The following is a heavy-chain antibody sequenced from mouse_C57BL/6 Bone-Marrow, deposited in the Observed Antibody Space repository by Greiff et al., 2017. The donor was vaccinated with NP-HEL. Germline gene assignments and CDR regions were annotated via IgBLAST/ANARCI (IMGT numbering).Heavy chain of an antibody. Sequence: VKLMESGPGLVAPSQSLSITCTVSGFSLTSYGVSWVRQPPGKGLEWLGVIWGDGSTNYHSAPISRLSISKDNSKSQVFLKLNSLQTDDTATYYCAKDTTVVATELTGPYYAMDYWGQGTSVTVSS. D-gene: IGHD1-1*01. J-gene: IGHJ4*01. CDR1: GFSLTSYG. CDR3: AKDTTVVATELTGPYYAMDY. V-gene: IGHV2-3*01. CDR2: IWGDGST.